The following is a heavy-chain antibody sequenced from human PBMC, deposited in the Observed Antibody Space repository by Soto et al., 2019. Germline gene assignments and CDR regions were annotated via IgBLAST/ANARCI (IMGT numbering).Heavy chain of an antibody. CDR2: IIPIFGTA. D-gene: IGHD3-22*01. J-gene: IGHJ4*02. Sequence: SVKVSCKASGGTFSSYAISWVRQAPGQGLEWMGGIIPIFGTANYAQKFQGRVTITADESTSTAYMELSSLRSEDTAVYYCAKTRYDSSGYDDYWGQGTLVTVSS. CDR1: GGTFSSYA. V-gene: IGHV1-69*13. CDR3: AKTRYDSSGYDDY.